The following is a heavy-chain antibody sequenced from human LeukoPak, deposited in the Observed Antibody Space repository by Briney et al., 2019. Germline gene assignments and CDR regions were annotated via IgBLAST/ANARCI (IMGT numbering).Heavy chain of an antibody. CDR2: IYYSGST. D-gene: IGHD2-15*01. J-gene: IGHJ6*03. CDR3: ARGRILRIAKYYMDV. V-gene: IGHV4-59*01. CDR1: GGSFSDYY. Sequence: SETLSLTCAVYGGSFSDYYWSWIRQPPGKGLEWVGYIYYSGSTNYNPSLKSRVTISVDTSKNQVSLKLSSVTAADTAVYYCARGRILRIAKYYMDVWGKGTTVTISS.